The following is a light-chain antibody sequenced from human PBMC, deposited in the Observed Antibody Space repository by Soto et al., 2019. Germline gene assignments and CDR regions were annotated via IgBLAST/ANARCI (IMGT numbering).Light chain of an antibody. CDR2: GAS. Sequence: EIGMTQSPATLSVSPGERATLSCRASESVSSNLAWYQPKPGQAPIMLIYGASTRATGIPARFSGSGSGTEVTLTISSLQSEDFALYYCQQYNNWITFGGGTKVEIK. CDR3: QQYNNWIT. J-gene: IGKJ4*01. V-gene: IGKV3-15*01. CDR1: ESVSSN.